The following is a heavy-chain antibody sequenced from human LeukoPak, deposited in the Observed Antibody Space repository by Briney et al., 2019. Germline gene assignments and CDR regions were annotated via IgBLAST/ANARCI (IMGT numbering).Heavy chain of an antibody. Sequence: GGSLRLSCAASGFTVSSNYMSWVRQAPGKGLEWVSVIYSGGSTYYADSVKGRFTISRDNAKNSLYLQMNSLRAEDTAVYYCAREVSRETDSFGDNAFDIWGQGTMVTVSS. D-gene: IGHD4-17*01. CDR2: IYSGGST. V-gene: IGHV3-66*01. CDR1: GFTVSSNY. J-gene: IGHJ3*02. CDR3: AREVSRETDSFGDNAFDI.